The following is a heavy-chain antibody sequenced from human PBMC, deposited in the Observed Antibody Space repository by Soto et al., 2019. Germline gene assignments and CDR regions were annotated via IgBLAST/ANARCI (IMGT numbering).Heavy chain of an antibody. D-gene: IGHD4-17*01. Sequence: QVQLVESGGGVVQPRRSLRLSCAASGFTFSSYAMHWVRQAPGKGLEWVAVISYDGNNKYYADSVKGRFTISRDNSKNTLYLQMSSLRAEDTAVYYCARAPTTVTTAYYFDFWGQGTLVTVSS. CDR1: GFTFSSYA. J-gene: IGHJ4*02. CDR2: ISYDGNNK. CDR3: ARAPTTVTTAYYFDF. V-gene: IGHV3-30-3*01.